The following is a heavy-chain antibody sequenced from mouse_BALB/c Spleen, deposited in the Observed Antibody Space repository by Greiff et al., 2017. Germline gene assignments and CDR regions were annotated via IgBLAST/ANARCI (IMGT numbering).Heavy chain of an antibody. CDR2: IWAGGST. D-gene: IGHD2-14*01. V-gene: IGHV2-9*02. CDR3: ARTEVRQYFDV. J-gene: IGHJ1*01. Sequence: VQGVESGPGLVAPSQSLSITCTVSGFSLTSYGVHWVRQPPGKGLEWLGVIWAGGSTNYNSALMSRLSISKDNSKSQVFLKMNSLQTDDTAMYYCARTEVRQYFDVWGAGTTVTVSS. CDR1: GFSLTSYG.